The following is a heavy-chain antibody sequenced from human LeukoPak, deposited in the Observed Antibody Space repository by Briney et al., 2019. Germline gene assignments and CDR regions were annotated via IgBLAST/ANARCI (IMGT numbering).Heavy chain of an antibody. D-gene: IGHD3-10*01. CDR1: GVSISGYY. J-gene: IGHJ4*02. CDR2: IFYREGFSYGGTT. Sequence: PSETLSLTCTVSGVSISGYYWIWIRQSPRRGLEYIGSIFYREGFSYGGTTFYNPSLQCRVTISVEPSKNAFSLRLSSVTSADTAVYYCARQISGNRDYWGQGTRVSV. CDR3: ARQISGNRDY. V-gene: IGHV4-39*01.